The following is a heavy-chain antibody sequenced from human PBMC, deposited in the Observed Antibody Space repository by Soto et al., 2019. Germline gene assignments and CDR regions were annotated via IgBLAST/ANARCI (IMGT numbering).Heavy chain of an antibody. J-gene: IGHJ4*02. CDR3: AKDRSSTSCYAFDY. D-gene: IGHD2-2*01. Sequence: GGSLRLSCVASGFTLNKYAMSWVRQAPGKGLEWVSAVSASGGSPYYADSVKGRFTISRDNSRNALYLQMNSLRAEDTAVYYCAKDRSSTSCYAFDYWGQGTLVTVSS. V-gene: IGHV3-23*01. CDR2: VSASGGSP. CDR1: GFTLNKYA.